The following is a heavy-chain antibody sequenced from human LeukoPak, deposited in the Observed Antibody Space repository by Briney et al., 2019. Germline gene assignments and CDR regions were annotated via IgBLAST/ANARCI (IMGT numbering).Heavy chain of an antibody. D-gene: IGHD6-19*01. CDR1: GFTLSSYG. J-gene: IGHJ4*02. CDR2: MSSSGSVT. CDR3: ARDRSGWYYFDS. Sequence: GGSLRLSCVVSGFTLSSYGMSWVRQAPGKGLEWVSYMSSSGSVTYYADSMKGRFTISRDAANNSLYLQMNRLRAEDTCVYYCARDRSGWYYFDSWGQGTLVTVSS. V-gene: IGHV3-48*03.